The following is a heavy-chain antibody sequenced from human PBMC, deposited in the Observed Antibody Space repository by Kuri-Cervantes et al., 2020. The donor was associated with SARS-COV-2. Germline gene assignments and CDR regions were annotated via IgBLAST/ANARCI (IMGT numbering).Heavy chain of an antibody. V-gene: IGHV4-39*01. CDR3: ATHDFWSGSTSDY. J-gene: IGHJ4*02. Sequence: GSLRLSCTVSGGSISSSSYYWGWIRQPPGKGLEWIGSIYYSGSTYYNPSLKSRVTISVDTSKNQFSLKLSSVTAADTAVYYCATHDFWSGSTSDYWGQGTLVTVSS. CDR1: GGSISSSSYY. D-gene: IGHD3-3*01. CDR2: IYYSGST.